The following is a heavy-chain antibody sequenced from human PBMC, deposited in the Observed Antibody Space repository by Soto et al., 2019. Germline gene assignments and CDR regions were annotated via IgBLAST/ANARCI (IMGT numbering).Heavy chain of an antibody. CDR1: GFTFDDYA. CDR3: ASQYCSGGSCYPENDAFDI. J-gene: IGHJ3*02. Sequence: EVQLVESGGGLVQPGRSLRLSCAASGFTFDDYAMHWVWQAPGKGLEWVSGISWNSGSIGYADSVKGRFTISRDNAKNSLYLQMNSLRAEDTALYYCASQYCSGGSCYPENDAFDIWGQGTMVTVSS. D-gene: IGHD2-15*01. V-gene: IGHV3-9*01. CDR2: ISWNSGSI.